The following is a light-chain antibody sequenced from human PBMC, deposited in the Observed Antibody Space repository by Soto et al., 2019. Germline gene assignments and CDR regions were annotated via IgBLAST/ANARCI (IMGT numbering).Light chain of an antibody. CDR2: GAS. J-gene: IGKJ1*01. V-gene: IGKV3-20*01. CDR1: QSVSSGY. CDR3: QHYGNSPT. Sequence: EIVLTQSPGTLSLSPGDGATLSCRASQSVSSGYLAWYQQKPGQAPRLLIYGASRRATGIPDRFSGSGSGTDFTLSISRLEPEDFAVYWCQHYGNSPTFGQGTKEQIK.